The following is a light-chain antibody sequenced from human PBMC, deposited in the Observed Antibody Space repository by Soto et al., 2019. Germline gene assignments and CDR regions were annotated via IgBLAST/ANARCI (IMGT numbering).Light chain of an antibody. CDR1: QRVSNTY. J-gene: IGKJ1*01. CDR2: GAS. Sequence: VFTQYPGAVSMSLGASATLSCRARQRVSNTYFAWYQQQPDQATSLLNYGASNRATGIPDCFSGSWSRTVFTLTSSILDPEDFAFYCCQHYGSSGTFGQATKVDIK. V-gene: IGKV3-20*01. CDR3: QHYGSSGT.